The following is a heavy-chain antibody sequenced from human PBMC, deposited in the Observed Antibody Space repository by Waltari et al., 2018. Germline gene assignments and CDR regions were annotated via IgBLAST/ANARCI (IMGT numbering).Heavy chain of an antibody. CDR2: IGTISDT. CDR1: GFTFRSYD. CDR3: VRQEGSWHAGRGNFDY. J-gene: IGHJ4*02. Sequence: EVQLVESGGGLVQPGGSMRLSCAASGFTFRSYDMPWVRQVTGKGLEWVASIGTISDTFYPDSVKGRFTISRDNARNSIYLQMDSLRVGDTALYYCVRQEGSWHAGRGNFDYWGQGTLVTVSS. D-gene: IGHD6-13*01. V-gene: IGHV3-13*01.